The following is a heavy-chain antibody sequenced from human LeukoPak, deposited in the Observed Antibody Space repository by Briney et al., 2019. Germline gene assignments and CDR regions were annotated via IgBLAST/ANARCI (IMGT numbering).Heavy chain of an antibody. CDR2: IYYSGST. J-gene: IGHJ5*02. V-gene: IGHV4-39*07. CDR1: GGSISSSSYY. CDR3: ARDRRNWFDP. Sequence: SETLSLTCTVSGGSISSSSYYWGWIRQPPGKGLEWIGSIYYSGSTYYNPSLKSRVTISVDTSKNQFSLKLSSVTAADTAVYYCARDRRNWFDPWGQGTLVTVSS.